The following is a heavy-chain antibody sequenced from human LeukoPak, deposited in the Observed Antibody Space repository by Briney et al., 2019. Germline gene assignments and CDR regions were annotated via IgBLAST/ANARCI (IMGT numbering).Heavy chain of an antibody. D-gene: IGHD1-26*01. CDR1: GFTFSSYD. J-gene: IGHJ4*02. V-gene: IGHV3-23*01. CDR2: ISGGGNT. Sequence: PGGSLRLSCAASGFTFSSYDMSWVRQAPGKGLEWVSGISGGGNTFYSDAVKGRSTISRDNSKNTLFLEMNSLRADDTAVYYCGRDGWEIRLATGYWGQGTLATVSS. CDR3: GRDGWEIRLATGY.